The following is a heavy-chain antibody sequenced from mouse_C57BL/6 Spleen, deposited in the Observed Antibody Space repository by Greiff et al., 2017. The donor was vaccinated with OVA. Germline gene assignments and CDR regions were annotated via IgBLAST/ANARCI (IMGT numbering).Heavy chain of an antibody. CDR3: ARDEEGRYDYDYAMDY. D-gene: IGHD2-4*01. J-gene: IGHJ4*01. CDR1: GYTFTEYT. Sequence: VQVVESGAELVKPGASVKLSCKASGYTFTEYTIHWVKQRSGQGLEWIGWFYPGSGSIKYNEKFKDKATLTADKSSSTVYMELSRLTSEDSAVYFCARDEEGRYDYDYAMDYWGQGTSVTVSS. CDR2: FYPGSGSI. V-gene: IGHV1-62-2*01.